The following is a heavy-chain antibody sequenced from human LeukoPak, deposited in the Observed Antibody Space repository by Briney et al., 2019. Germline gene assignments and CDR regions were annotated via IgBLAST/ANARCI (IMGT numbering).Heavy chain of an antibody. CDR3: ARGDYDYVWGSPNWFDP. CDR1: GYTFTGYY. Sequence: ASVKVSCKASGYTFTGYYMHWVRQAPGQGLEWMGWINPNSGGTNYAQKFQGRVTMTRDTSISTAYMELSRLRSDDTAVYYCARGDYDYVWGSPNWFDPWGQGTLVTVSS. J-gene: IGHJ5*02. CDR2: INPNSGGT. D-gene: IGHD3-16*01. V-gene: IGHV1-2*02.